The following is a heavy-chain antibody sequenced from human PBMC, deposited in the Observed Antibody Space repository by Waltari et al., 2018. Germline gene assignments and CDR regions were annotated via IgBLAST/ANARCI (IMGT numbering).Heavy chain of an antibody. V-gene: IGHV3-30-3*01. J-gene: IGHJ6*03. CDR2: ISYDGSNK. CDR3: ARGPAPLGYYYYYMDV. Sequence: QVQLVESGGGVVQPGRSLRLSCAASGFTFSSYAMHWVRQAPGKGLEWGAVISYDGSNKYYADSVKGRYTISRDNSKNTLYLQMNSLRAEDTAVYYCARGPAPLGYYYYYMDVWGKGTTVTISS. CDR1: GFTFSSYA. D-gene: IGHD2-2*01.